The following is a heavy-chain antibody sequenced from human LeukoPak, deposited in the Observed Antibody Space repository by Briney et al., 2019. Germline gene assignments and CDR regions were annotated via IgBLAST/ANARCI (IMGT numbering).Heavy chain of an antibody. CDR3: ARASGPFDY. V-gene: IGHV3-7*01. CDR2: VKQDVNEK. CDR1: GFTFSSHW. J-gene: IGHJ4*02. Sequence: GKSLRLSCAASGFTFSSHWMTWVRQAPGKGLEWVASVKQDVNEKYYVDSVKGRFTISRDNAKNSLFLQMNSLRVEDTAVYYCARASGPFDYWGQGTLVTVSS. D-gene: IGHD1-26*01.